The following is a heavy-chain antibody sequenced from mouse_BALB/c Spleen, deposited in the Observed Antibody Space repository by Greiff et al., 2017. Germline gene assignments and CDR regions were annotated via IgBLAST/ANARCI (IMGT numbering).Heavy chain of an antibody. CDR1: GFSLTRYG. V-gene: IGHV2-9*02. CDR2: IWAGGST. Sequence: QVQLKESGPGLVAPSQSLSITCTVSGFSLTRYGVHWVRPPPGKGLEWLGVIWAGGSTNYNSALMSRLSISKDNSKSQVFLKMNSLQTDDTAMYYCATYGYDEGFAYWGQGTLVTVSA. D-gene: IGHD2-2*01. CDR3: ATYGYDEGFAY. J-gene: IGHJ3*01.